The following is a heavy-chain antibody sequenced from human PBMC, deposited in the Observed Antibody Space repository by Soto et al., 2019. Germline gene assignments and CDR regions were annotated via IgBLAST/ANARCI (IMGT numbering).Heavy chain of an antibody. CDR3: ARCGLDYGMDV. Sequence: QVQLQESGPGLVKPSETLSLTCTVSGGSISSYYWCWTRQPAGKGMEWIGRFYPTGKTNYNPSIQSRLTMSADTSRNQCSLRLTSVTAADTAVYYCARCGLDYGMDVWGQGTTVTVSS. V-gene: IGHV4-4*07. CDR2: FYPTGKT. CDR1: GGSISSYY. J-gene: IGHJ6*02. D-gene: IGHD3-16*01.